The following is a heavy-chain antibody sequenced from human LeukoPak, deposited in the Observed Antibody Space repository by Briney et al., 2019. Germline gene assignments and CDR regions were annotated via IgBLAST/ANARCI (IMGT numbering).Heavy chain of an antibody. CDR3: ARHPIASGGAYNWFAP. CDR1: GYSLTSHW. J-gene: IGHJ5*02. D-gene: IGHD6-13*01. CDR2: IYPRDSKT. V-gene: IGHV5-51*01. Sequence: GESLKISCKGSGYDSGYSLTSHWIAWVRQMPGKGLEWMGIIYPRDSKTIYSPSFQGQVTISVDTSINTAYLQWISLKASDTAMYYCARHPIASGGAYNWFAPWGRGTLVTVSS.